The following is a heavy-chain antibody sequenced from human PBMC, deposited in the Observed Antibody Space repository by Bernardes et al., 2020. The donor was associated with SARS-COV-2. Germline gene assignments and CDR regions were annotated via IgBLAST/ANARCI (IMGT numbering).Heavy chain of an antibody. J-gene: IGHJ4*02. V-gene: IGHV3-74*01. CDR1: GFTFNSYY. CDR3: TRGSGNYYFDY. CDR2: ISPAGSDT. D-gene: IGHD3-3*01. Sequence: GGSLRLSCAASGFTFNSYYIHWVRQVPEKGLVWVSRISPAGSDTNYADSVRGRFTISRDSARNTVYLQMNSLRAEDTAVYYCTRGSGNYYFDYWGQGALVTVSS.